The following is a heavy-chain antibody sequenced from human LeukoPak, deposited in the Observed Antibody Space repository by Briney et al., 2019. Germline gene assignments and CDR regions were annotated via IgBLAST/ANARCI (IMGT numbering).Heavy chain of an antibody. CDR2: ISSSSSHI. Sequence: GGSLKLSCAASGFNFSAYSMYWVRQAPGKGLEWVSYISSSSSHIYYADSLKGRFTISRDNAKNSLYLQVNSLRAEDTAVYYCARQTLWFGELSPRDAFDIWGQGTMVIVSS. D-gene: IGHD3-10*01. V-gene: IGHV3-21*01. J-gene: IGHJ3*02. CDR3: ARQTLWFGELSPRDAFDI. CDR1: GFNFSAYS.